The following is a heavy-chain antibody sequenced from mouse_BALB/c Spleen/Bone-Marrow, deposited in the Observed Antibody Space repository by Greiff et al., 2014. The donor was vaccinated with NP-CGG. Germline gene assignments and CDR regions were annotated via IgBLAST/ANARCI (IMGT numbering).Heavy chain of an antibody. V-gene: IGHV2-9*02. Sequence: VMLVESGPGLVAPSQSLSITCTVSGFSLTSYGVHWVRQPPEKGLEWLGVIWAGGSTNYNSALMSRLSISKDNSKSQVFLKMNSLQTDGTAMYYCARYGYFYAMDYWGQGTSVTVSS. CDR3: ARYGYFYAMDY. J-gene: IGHJ4*01. CDR1: GFSLTSYG. CDR2: IWAGGST. D-gene: IGHD2-2*01.